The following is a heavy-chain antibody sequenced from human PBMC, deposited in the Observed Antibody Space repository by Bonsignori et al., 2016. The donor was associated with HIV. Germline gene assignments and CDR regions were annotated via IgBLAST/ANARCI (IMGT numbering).Heavy chain of an antibody. CDR3: AREGNWADDAFDI. D-gene: IGHD7-27*01. V-gene: IGHV3-74*01. Sequence: WIRQPPGKGLVWVSRINSDGSSTSYADSVKGRFTISRDNAKNTLYLQMNSLRAEDTAVYYCAREGNWADDAFDIWGQGTMVTVSS. J-gene: IGHJ3*02. CDR2: INSDGSST.